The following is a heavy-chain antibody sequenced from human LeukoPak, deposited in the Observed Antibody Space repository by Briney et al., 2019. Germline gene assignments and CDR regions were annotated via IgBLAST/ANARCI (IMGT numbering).Heavy chain of an antibody. D-gene: IGHD6-13*01. CDR2: IWYDGSNK. Sequence: GGSLRLSCAASGFTFSSYAMHWVRQAPGKGLEWVAVIWYDGSNKYYADSVNGRFTISRDNSKNTLYLQMNSRRAEDTAVYYCARDSWSLDYWGQGTLVTVSS. V-gene: IGHV3-33*08. CDR3: ARDSWSLDY. J-gene: IGHJ4*02. CDR1: GFTFSSYA.